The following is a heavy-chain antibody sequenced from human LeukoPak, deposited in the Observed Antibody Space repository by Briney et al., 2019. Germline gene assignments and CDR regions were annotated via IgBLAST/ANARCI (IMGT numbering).Heavy chain of an antibody. CDR2: INPHSGGT. D-gene: IGHD3-3*01. CDR3: ARGVDYDFWSGSGWFNP. V-gene: IGHV1-2*02. J-gene: IGHJ5*02. Sequence: GASVKVSCKDSGYTFTGYYMHWVGQAPGEGLEWMGWINPHSGGTNFAQKFQRRVTMTRDTYISTAYMELGSLRSGDTAVYYWARGVDYDFWSGSGWFNPWGQGTLVTVSS. CDR1: GYTFTGYY.